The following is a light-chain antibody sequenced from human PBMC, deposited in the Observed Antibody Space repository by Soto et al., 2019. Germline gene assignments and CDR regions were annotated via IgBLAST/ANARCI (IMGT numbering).Light chain of an antibody. CDR3: QHYNSYSEA. V-gene: IGKV1-5*03. CDR2: KAS. CDR1: QTFSSW. Sequence: DIQMTQSPSTLSVSVGDRVTITCRASQTFSSWLAWSQQKPWKAPKLLIYKASTLKSGVPSRFSGSGSWTEFTLTISSLQPDDFATYYCQHYNSYSEAFGQGTKVELK. J-gene: IGKJ1*01.